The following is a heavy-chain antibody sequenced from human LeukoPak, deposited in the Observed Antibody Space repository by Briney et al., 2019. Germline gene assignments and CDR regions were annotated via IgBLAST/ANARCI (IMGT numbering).Heavy chain of an antibody. CDR2: IYYRGTT. V-gene: IGHV4-39*07. Sequence: SETLSLTCTVSGGSISSSSYYWGWIRQPPGKGLEWIGNIYYRGTTYYNPSLKSRVTISVDTSKNQFSLKLSSVTAADTAVYYCARGSTTVVTNNWFDPWGQGTLVTVSS. D-gene: IGHD4-11*01. J-gene: IGHJ5*02. CDR3: ARGSTTVVTNNWFDP. CDR1: GGSISSSSYY.